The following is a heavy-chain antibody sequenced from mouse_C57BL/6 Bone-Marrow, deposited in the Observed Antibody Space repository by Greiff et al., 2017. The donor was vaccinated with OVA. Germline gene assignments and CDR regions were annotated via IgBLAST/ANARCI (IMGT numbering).Heavy chain of an antibody. J-gene: IGHJ4*01. CDR3: ARILFYAMDY. V-gene: IGHV1-4*01. Sequence: VMLVESGAELARPGASVKMSCKASGYTFTSYTMHWVKQRPGQGLEWIGYINPSSGYTKYNQKFKDKATLTADKSSSTAYMQLSSLTSEDSAVYYCARILFYAMDYWGQGTSVTVSS. CDR1: GYTFTSYT. CDR2: INPSSGYT.